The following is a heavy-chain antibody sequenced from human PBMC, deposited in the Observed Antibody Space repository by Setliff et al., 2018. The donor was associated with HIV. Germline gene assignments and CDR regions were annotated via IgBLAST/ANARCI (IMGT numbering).Heavy chain of an antibody. CDR3: ARHNVITYGGLFFDYYYYGMDV. CDR2: INYSGRP. J-gene: IGHJ6*02. D-gene: IGHD3-16*01. V-gene: IGHV4-59*11. CDR1: GGSINDHY. Sequence: SETLSLTCSLSGGSINDHYFSWIRQSPGKGLEWIGSINYSGRPKYNPSLNSRGTISLDTSENELSLKLTSVTAADTALYYCARHNVITYGGLFFDYYYYGMDVWAHGTTVTVSS.